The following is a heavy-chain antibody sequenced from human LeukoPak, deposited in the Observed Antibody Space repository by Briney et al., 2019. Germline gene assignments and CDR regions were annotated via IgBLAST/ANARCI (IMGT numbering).Heavy chain of an antibody. Sequence: SETLSLTCAVYGGSFSGYYWSWIRQPPGKGLEWIGEINHSGSTNYNPSLKSRVTISVDTSKNQFSLKLSSVTAADTAVYYCVSSGYCSGGSCYYFDYWGQGTLVTVSS. CDR1: GGSFSGYY. CDR2: INHSGST. V-gene: IGHV4-34*01. CDR3: VSSGYCSGGSCYYFDY. D-gene: IGHD2-15*01. J-gene: IGHJ4*02.